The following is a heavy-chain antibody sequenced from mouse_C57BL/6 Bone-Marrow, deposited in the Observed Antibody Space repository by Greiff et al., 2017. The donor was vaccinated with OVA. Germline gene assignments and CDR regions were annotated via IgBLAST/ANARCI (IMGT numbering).Heavy chain of an antibody. J-gene: IGHJ1*03. CDR1: GFTFSSYG. Sequence: EVKLMESGGDLVKPGGSLKLSCAASGFTFSSYGMSWVRQTPDKRLEWVATISSGGSYTYYPDSVKGRFTLSRDNAKNTLYLQMSSLKSEDTAMYYCARHKSAYFDVWGTGTTVTVSS. CDR2: ISSGGSYT. CDR3: ARHKSAYFDV. D-gene: IGHD6-1*01. V-gene: IGHV5-6*01.